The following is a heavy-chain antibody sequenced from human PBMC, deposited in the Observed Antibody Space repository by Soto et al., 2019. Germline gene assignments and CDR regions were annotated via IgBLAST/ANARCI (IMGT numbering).Heavy chain of an antibody. V-gene: IGHV4-59*08. CDR1: GGSISSYY. CDR3: ARGYCSGGSCYRTLHYYYYMDV. Sequence: QVQLQESGPGLVKPSETLSLTCTVSGGSISSYYWSWIRQPPGKGLEWIGYIYYSGSTNYNPSLKSRVTLSVDTSKNQFSLKLSSVTAADTAVYYCARGYCSGGSCYRTLHYYYYMDVWGKGTTVTVSS. J-gene: IGHJ6*03. D-gene: IGHD2-15*01. CDR2: IYYSGST.